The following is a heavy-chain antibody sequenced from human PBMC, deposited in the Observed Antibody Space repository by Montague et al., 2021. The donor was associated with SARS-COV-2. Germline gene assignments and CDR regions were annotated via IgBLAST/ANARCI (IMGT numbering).Heavy chain of an antibody. CDR1: GDSVSSNSAA. CDR2: TYYRSKWYN. D-gene: IGHD2-8*01. CDR3: ARDDPYCTNGVCYTGNWFDP. Sequence: YAISGDSVSSNSAAWNWIRQSPSRGLEWLGRTYYRSKWYNDYAVSVKSRITINPDTSKNQFSLQLNSVTPEDTAVYYCARDDPYCTNGVCYTGNWFDPWGQGTLVTASS. J-gene: IGHJ5*02. V-gene: IGHV6-1*01.